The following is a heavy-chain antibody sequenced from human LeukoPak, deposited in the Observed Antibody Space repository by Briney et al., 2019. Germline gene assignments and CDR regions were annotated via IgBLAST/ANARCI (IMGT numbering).Heavy chain of an antibody. Sequence: KPSETLSLTCAVYGGSFSGYYWSWIRQPPGKGLEWIGEINHSGSTNYNPSLKSRVTISVDTSKNQFSLKLSSVTAADTAVYYCARGFATVVRGARGGYYYGMDVWGQGTTVTVSS. V-gene: IGHV4-34*01. CDR1: GGSFSGYY. CDR2: INHSGST. CDR3: ARGFATVVRGARGGYYYGMDV. J-gene: IGHJ6*02. D-gene: IGHD3-10*01.